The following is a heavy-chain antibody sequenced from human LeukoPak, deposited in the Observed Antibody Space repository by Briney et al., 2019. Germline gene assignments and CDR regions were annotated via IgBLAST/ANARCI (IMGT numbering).Heavy chain of an antibody. Sequence: SETLPLTCTVSGGSISSYYWSWIRQPPGKGLEWIGYIYYSGSTNYNPSLKSRVTISVDTSKNQFSLKLSSVTAADTAVYYCARVGIAARPFFDYWGQGTLVTVSS. D-gene: IGHD6-6*01. V-gene: IGHV4-59*01. CDR3: ARVGIAARPFFDY. CDR2: IYYSGST. CDR1: GGSISSYY. J-gene: IGHJ4*02.